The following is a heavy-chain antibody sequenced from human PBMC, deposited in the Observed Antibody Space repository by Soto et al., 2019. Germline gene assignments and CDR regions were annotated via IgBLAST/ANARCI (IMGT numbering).Heavy chain of an antibody. J-gene: IGHJ4*02. CDR1: GGSFPSYA. D-gene: IGHD3-10*01. V-gene: IGHV1-69*01. CDR2: IIPLFNTT. Sequence: QVQLVQSGAEVKKPGSSVKVSCKAAGGSFPSYAITWLRQAPGQGLEWMGGIIPLFNTTTYAQKFQDRVTITADEATNTAYMQLSSLRSEDTAVYYCAREYSYGSGTYFDYWGQGTLVIVSS. CDR3: AREYSYGSGTYFDY.